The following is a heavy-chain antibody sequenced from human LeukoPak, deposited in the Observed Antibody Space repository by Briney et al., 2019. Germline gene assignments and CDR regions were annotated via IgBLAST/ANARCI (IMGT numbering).Heavy chain of an antibody. CDR3: ARGGNLWSGYSYYFDY. V-gene: IGHV4-34*01. J-gene: IGHJ4*02. CDR2: INHSGST. CDR1: GGSFSGYY. D-gene: IGHD3-3*01. Sequence: SETLSLTCAVYGGSFSGYYWSWNRQPPGKGLEWIGEINHSGSTNYNPSLKSRVTISVDTSKNQFSLKLSSVTAADTAVYYCARGGNLWSGYSYYFDYWGQGTLVTVSS.